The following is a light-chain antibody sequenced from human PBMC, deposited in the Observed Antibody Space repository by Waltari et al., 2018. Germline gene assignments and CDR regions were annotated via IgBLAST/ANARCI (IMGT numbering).Light chain of an antibody. V-gene: IGKV1-39*01. Sequence: DIEMTQSPSSLSASVGDRVTMTCRASQNIRTYLNWYQQKPGKAPKVLIYGASNLQSGVPSRFSGSGSWTDFSLTISSLQPEDFATYYCQQSLKTPITFGQGTRLQIK. J-gene: IGKJ5*01. CDR3: QQSLKTPIT. CDR1: QNIRTY. CDR2: GAS.